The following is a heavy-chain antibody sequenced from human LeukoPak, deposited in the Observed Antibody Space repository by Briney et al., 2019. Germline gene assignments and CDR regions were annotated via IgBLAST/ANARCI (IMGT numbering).Heavy chain of an antibody. CDR1: GFTLSRFW. D-gene: IGHD3-10*01. Sequence: GGSLRLSCAASGFTLSRFWMSWVRQAPGKGLEWVANLNEDGSGKYYGDSVKGRFTISRDNARNSVSLQLNSLRVEDTAMYYCARGDVPFAERAYWGQGTLVTVFS. J-gene: IGHJ4*02. CDR3: ARGDVPFAERAY. CDR2: LNEDGSGK. V-gene: IGHV3-7*04.